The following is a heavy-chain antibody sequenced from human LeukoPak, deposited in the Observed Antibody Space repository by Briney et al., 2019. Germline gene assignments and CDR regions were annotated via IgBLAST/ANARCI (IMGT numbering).Heavy chain of an antibody. V-gene: IGHV4-30-2*01. CDR3: ARGIFVSPALFDP. D-gene: IGHD3-9*01. J-gene: IGHJ5*02. CDR1: GGSISSGSSS. CDR2: IYHSGTT. Sequence: SETLSLTCAVSGGSISSGSSSWSWIRQPPGKGLEWIGYIYHSGTTFYNPSLKSRVTMPIDRSQNQFSLKLTSVTAADTALYYCARGIFVSPALFDPWGQGILVTVSS.